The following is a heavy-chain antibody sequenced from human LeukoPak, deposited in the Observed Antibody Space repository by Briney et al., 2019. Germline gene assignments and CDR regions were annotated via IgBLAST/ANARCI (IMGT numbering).Heavy chain of an antibody. CDR1: GYTFTGNY. D-gene: IGHD6-19*01. CDR2: INPNSGGT. V-gene: IGHV1-2*02. CDR3: ARSSGQWLVYLFDY. Sequence: GASVKVSCKASGYTFTGNYMHWVRQAPGQGLEWMGWINPNSGGTNYAQKFQGRVTMTRDTSISTAYMELSRLRSDDTAVYYCARSSGQWLVYLFDYWGQGTLVTVSS. J-gene: IGHJ4*02.